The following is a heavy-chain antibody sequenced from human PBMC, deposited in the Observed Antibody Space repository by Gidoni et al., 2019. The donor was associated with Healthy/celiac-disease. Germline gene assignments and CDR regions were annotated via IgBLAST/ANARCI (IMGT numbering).Heavy chain of an antibody. J-gene: IGHJ4*02. Sequence: EVQLLESGGGLVQPGGSLRLSCAAPGFTFSSYAMSWVRQAPGKGLEWVSAISGSGGSTSYADSVKGRFTISRDNSKNTLYLQMNSLRAEDTAVYYCAKDAYYYDSSGYEDFDYWGQGTLVTVSS. D-gene: IGHD3-22*01. CDR3: AKDAYYYDSSGYEDFDY. CDR2: ISGSGGST. V-gene: IGHV3-23*01. CDR1: GFTFSSYA.